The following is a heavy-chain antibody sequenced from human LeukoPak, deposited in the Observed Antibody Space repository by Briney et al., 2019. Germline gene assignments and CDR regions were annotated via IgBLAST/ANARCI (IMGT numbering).Heavy chain of an antibody. J-gene: IGHJ2*01. D-gene: IGHD3-10*01. Sequence: PSETLSLTCTVSGGSISSGGYYWSWIRQHPGKGLEWIGYIYYSGSTYYNPSLKSRVTISVDTSKNQFSLKLSSVTAADTAVYYCARDLFSGYYGSGSYSWYFDLWGRGTLVTVSS. V-gene: IGHV4-31*03. CDR1: GGSISSGGYY. CDR2: IYYSGST. CDR3: ARDLFSGYYGSGSYSWYFDL.